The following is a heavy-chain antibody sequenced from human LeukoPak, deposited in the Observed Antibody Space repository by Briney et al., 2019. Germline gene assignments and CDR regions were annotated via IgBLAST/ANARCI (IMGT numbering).Heavy chain of an antibody. CDR2: IWYDGSNK. Sequence: GGSLRLSCAASGFTFSSYGMHWVRQAPGKGLEWVAVIWYDGSNKYYADSVKGRFTISRDNSKNTLYLQMNSLRAEDTAVYYCARDGIVGAKSIPEYYFDYWGQGTLVNVSS. CDR1: GFTFSSYG. V-gene: IGHV3-33*01. J-gene: IGHJ4*02. CDR3: ARDGIVGAKSIPEYYFDY. D-gene: IGHD1-26*01.